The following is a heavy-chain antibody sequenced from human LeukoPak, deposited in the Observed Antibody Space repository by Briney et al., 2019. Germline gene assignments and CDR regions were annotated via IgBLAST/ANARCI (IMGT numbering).Heavy chain of an antibody. Sequence: GGSLRLSCAASGFTFSSYAMSWVRQAPGKGLEWVSAISGSGGSTYYADSVKGRFTISRDNSKNTLYLQMNSLRAEDTAVYYCAKGAYITMIVVAPTYWYFDLWGRGTLVTVSS. V-gene: IGHV3-23*01. D-gene: IGHD3-22*01. CDR3: AKGAYITMIVVAPTYWYFDL. CDR1: GFTFSSYA. J-gene: IGHJ2*01. CDR2: ISGSGGST.